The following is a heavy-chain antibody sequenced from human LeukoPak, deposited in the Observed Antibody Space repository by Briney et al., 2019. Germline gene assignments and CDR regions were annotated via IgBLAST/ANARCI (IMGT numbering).Heavy chain of an antibody. Sequence: GRSLRLSCAASGFTFSSYAVHWVRQAPGKGLEWVAVISYDGSNKYYADSVKGRFTISRDNSKNTLYLQMNSLRAEDTAVYYCARDRVVVVPAAVYYYGMDVWGQGTTVTVSS. V-gene: IGHV3-30-3*01. CDR3: ARDRVVVVPAAVYYYGMDV. D-gene: IGHD2-2*01. CDR2: ISYDGSNK. J-gene: IGHJ6*02. CDR1: GFTFSSYA.